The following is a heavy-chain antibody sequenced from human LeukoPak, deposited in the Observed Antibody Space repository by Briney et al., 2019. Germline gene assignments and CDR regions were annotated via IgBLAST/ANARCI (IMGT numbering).Heavy chain of an antibody. CDR1: GFTFSSYG. Sequence: GGSLRLSCAASGFTFSSYGMHWVRQAPGKGLEWVAFIRYDGSNKYYADSVKGRFTISRDNSKNTLYLQMSSLRAEDSAVYYCAKPYGYYYYYVDVWGKGTTVTVSS. CDR3: AKPYGYYYYYVDV. CDR2: IRYDGSNK. D-gene: IGHD4-17*01. J-gene: IGHJ6*03. V-gene: IGHV3-30*02.